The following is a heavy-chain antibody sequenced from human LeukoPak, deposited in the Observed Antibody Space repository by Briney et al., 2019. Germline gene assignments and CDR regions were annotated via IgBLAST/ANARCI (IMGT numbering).Heavy chain of an antibody. V-gene: IGHV4-59*08. CDR2: IYYSGNT. CDR3: AGQPLYYDEYT. D-gene: IGHD4-17*01. J-gene: IGHJ5*02. CDR1: AGSISSYY. Sequence: SETLSLTCTVSAGSISSYYWSWIRQPPGKRLECIGYIYYSGNTKYNPSLKSRVTISLNTSKNHFSLRLSSVTAADTAVYYCAGQPLYYDEYTWGQGTLVRVSS.